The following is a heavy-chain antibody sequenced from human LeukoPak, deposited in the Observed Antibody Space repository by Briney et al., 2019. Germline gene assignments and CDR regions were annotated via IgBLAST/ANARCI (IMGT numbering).Heavy chain of an antibody. CDR1: GFTFSSYG. V-gene: IGHV3-30*18. D-gene: IGHD1-26*01. Sequence: PGGSLRLSCAASGFTFSSYGMHWVRQAPGKGLEWVAAILYDGSNKYYADSVKGRFTISRDNSKNTLYLQMNSLRAEDTAVYYCAKNWDSGSFNWFDPWGQGTLVTVSS. CDR3: AKNWDSGSFNWFDP. CDR2: ILYDGSNK. J-gene: IGHJ5*02.